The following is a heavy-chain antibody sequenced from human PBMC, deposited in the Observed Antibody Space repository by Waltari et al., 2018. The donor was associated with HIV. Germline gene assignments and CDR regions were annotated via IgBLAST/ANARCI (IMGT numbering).Heavy chain of an antibody. V-gene: IGHV3-23*01. D-gene: IGHD3-22*01. CDR2: VSGSGAKA. J-gene: IGHJ4*02. CDR1: GFAYVSYA. Sequence: RLSCAASGFAYVSYAITWVRQSPERGLEWVAAVSGSGAKAFYADSVKGRFTISRDNSKNTVFLQMNSLRAADTAIYYCAKAYYENTAYYYDFWGRGTRVTVSS. CDR3: AKAYYENTAYYYDF.